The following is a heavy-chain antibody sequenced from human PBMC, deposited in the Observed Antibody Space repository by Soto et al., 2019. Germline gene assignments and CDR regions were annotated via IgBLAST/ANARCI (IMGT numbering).Heavy chain of an antibody. V-gene: IGHV3-48*02. Sequence: EVQLVESGGDLVQPGGSLRLSCAASGFSFSSYSMNWVRQPPGKGLEWLSYISSGGGTRYYADSVKGRFTISRDNAKNSLYLQMNGLRDEDTAVYYCARDQLLSRVGYWGQGSLVTVSS. CDR2: ISSGGGTR. J-gene: IGHJ4*02. CDR1: GFSFSSYS. CDR3: ARDQLLSRVGY. D-gene: IGHD1-1*01.